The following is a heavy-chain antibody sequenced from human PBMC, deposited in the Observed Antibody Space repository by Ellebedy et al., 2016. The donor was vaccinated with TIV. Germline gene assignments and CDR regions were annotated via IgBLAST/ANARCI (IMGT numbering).Heavy chain of an antibody. V-gene: IGHV3-30*02. D-gene: IGHD3-22*01. CDR2: IHYDGSEK. CDR1: GFTFSNYA. J-gene: IGHJ4*02. Sequence: GESLKISCAASGFTFSNYAMSWVRQAPGKGLEWVAFIHYDGSEKYYADSVKGRFTISRDNSKARLYLKMNSLRAEDTAVYYCARETYSDGADYWGQGTLVTVSS. CDR3: ARETYSDGADY.